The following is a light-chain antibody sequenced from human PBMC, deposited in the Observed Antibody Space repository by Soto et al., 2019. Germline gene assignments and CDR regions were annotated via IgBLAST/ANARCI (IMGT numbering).Light chain of an antibody. J-gene: IGKJ1*01. CDR1: PTVSSI. CDR2: RAS. Sequence: EIVMTQSPATMSVSQGERATLSCRASPTVSSILSWHHQKPRQATILLIYRASLTHSCYPDKLSDRGSGTDSTLETEDFVEYDCQQYLKSGTFGQGTKVDIK. V-gene: IGKV3D-15*03. CDR3: QQYLKSGT.